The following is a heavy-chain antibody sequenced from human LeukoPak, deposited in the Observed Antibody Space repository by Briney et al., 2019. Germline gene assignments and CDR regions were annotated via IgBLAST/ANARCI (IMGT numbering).Heavy chain of an antibody. Sequence: GGSLRLSCAASGFTFSIYSMNWFRQAPGKGLEWVSSINSDSSYISYADSVKGRFTISRDNAKNSLFLQMNSLRAEDTAVYYCAREIVVVPVWGQGTLVTVSS. D-gene: IGHD2-2*01. J-gene: IGHJ4*02. CDR3: AREIVVVPV. V-gene: IGHV3-21*01. CDR2: INSDSSYI. CDR1: GFTFSIYS.